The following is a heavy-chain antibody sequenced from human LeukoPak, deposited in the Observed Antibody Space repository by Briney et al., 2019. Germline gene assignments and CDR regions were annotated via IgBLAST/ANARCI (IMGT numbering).Heavy chain of an antibody. J-gene: IGHJ3*02. CDR3: ARSHCTNGVCCDAFDI. CDR1: GYTFTSYY. V-gene: IGHV1-46*01. CDR2: INPSGGST. Sequence: ASVKVSCKASGYTFTSYYMHWVRQAPGQGLEWMGIINPSGGSTSYAQKFQGRVTMTRDTSTSTVYMELSSLRSEDTAVYYCARSHCTNGVCCDAFDIWGQGTMVTVSS. D-gene: IGHD2-8*01.